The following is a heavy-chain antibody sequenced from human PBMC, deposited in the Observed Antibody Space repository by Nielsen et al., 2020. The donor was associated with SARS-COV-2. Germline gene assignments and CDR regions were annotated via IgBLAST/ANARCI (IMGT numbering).Heavy chain of an antibody. CDR3: AKDRIPDGLWEIDY. CDR2: ILGSGSAT. Sequence: ESLTISCTVSGFTFVTYTISWVRQPPGKGLQWVAGILGSGSATFYADSVKGRFTVSRDNSMNTVYLEMSRLRSEDTALYFCAKDRIPDGLWEIDYWGQGTRVTVSS. V-gene: IGHV3-23*01. CDR1: GFTFVTYT. J-gene: IGHJ4*02. D-gene: IGHD1-14*01.